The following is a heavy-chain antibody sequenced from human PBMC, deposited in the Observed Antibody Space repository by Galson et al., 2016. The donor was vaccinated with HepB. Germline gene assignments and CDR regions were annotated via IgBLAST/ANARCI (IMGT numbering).Heavy chain of an antibody. Sequence: SLRLSCAASGFTFSMYWMTWVRQTPERGLEWVANIKEDGREQYYVDSVRGRFTISRDNTKNSVNLQMTSLRAEDTAVYYCVREGLADGSYFDYWGQGTLVTVSS. CDR2: IKEDGREQ. D-gene: IGHD5-24*01. J-gene: IGHJ4*02. CDR3: VREGLADGSYFDY. V-gene: IGHV3-7*01. CDR1: GFTFSMYW.